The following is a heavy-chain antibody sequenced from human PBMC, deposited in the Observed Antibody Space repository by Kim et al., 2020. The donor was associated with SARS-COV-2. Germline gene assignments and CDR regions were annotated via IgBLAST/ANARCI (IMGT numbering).Heavy chain of an antibody. D-gene: IGHD2-21*02. Sequence: VKGRFTISRDNSKNTLYLQMNSLRAEDTAVYYCARTGLTAHPYYYYGMDVWGQGTTVTVSS. V-gene: IGHV3-30*07. CDR3: ARTGLTAHPYYYYGMDV. J-gene: IGHJ6*02.